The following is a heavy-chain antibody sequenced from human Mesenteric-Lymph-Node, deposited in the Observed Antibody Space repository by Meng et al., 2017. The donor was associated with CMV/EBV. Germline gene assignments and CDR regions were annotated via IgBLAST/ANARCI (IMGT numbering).Heavy chain of an antibody. D-gene: IGHD4-17*01. Sequence: CAASGFAFSSSWMHWVRRPPGKGLLWVSRTNSDGSATNYADSVKGRFTVSRDNAKDTLYLQMNSLRVEDTGVYYCAREYYTTVGSDFWGQGTLVTVSS. CDR3: AREYYTTVGSDF. CDR2: TNSDGSAT. CDR1: GFAFSSSW. V-gene: IGHV3-74*01. J-gene: IGHJ4*02.